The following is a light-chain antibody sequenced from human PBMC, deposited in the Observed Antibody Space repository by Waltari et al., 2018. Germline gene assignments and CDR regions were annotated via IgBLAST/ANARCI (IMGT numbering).Light chain of an antibody. CDR1: DTVNER. Sequence: SYVLSQAPSVSVAPGATATITCGGKDTVNERVHRYQQRAGQAPVLVMYDVDVRTPWSSARFSGSSSADTATLTISWVEAGDEADYYCQVWDRRGGHYAFGPGTRVTVL. V-gene: IGLV3-21*04. CDR3: QVWDRRGGHYA. J-gene: IGLJ1*01. CDR2: DVD.